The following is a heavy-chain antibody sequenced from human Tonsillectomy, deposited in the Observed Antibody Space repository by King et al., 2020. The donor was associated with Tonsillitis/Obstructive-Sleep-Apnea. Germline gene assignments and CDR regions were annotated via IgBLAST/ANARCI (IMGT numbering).Heavy chain of an antibody. D-gene: IGHD2-2*02. Sequence: VQLVESGGGLVQPGGSLRLSCAASGFTFSSYAMSWVRQAPGKGLEWVSAISGSGGSTYYADSVKGRFTISRDNSKNTLYLQMNSLRAEDTAVYYCAKGGDCSSTSFYTQEYFQHWGQGTLVTVSS. J-gene: IGHJ1*01. CDR3: AKGGDCSSTSFYTQEYFQH. V-gene: IGHV3-23*04. CDR1: GFTFSSYA. CDR2: ISGSGGST.